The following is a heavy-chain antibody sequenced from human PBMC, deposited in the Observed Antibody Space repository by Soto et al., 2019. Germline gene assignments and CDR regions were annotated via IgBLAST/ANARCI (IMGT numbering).Heavy chain of an antibody. CDR2: ISWNGDII. D-gene: IGHD3-10*01. Sequence: EVRLVESGGGWVQPGRSLRLSCTVSGFTFGDYAMPWVRQGPGKGLEWVSGISWNGDIIGYADTVKGRFTISRDNPDKSLYLQMNSLRSEDTAFYYCARGGGFGGLLERYGMDVWGHGTTVTVSS. CDR3: ARGGGFGGLLERYGMDV. V-gene: IGHV3-9*01. J-gene: IGHJ6*02. CDR1: GFTFGDYA.